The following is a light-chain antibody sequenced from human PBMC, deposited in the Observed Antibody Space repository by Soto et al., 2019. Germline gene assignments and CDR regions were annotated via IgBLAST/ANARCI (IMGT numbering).Light chain of an antibody. J-gene: IGLJ1*01. Sequence: QSALTQPASVSGSPGQSITISCTGTSSDVGGYHYVSWYQQHPGKAPKLMIYDVTNRPSGVSNRFSGSKSGTTAYLTISGLQAEDEADYYCSSYTSSGTYVFGSGTKLTVL. CDR2: DVT. CDR3: SSYTSSGTYV. V-gene: IGLV2-14*01. CDR1: SSDVGGYHY.